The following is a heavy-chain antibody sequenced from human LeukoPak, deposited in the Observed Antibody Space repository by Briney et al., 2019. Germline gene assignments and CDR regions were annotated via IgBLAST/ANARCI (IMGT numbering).Heavy chain of an antibody. V-gene: IGHV3-48*03. CDR2: IGSSGSTM. CDR3: AREGVGSYYYGMDV. D-gene: IGHD3-10*01. J-gene: IGHJ6*02. CDR1: GFTFSSYD. Sequence: GGSLRLSCAAPGFTFSSYDMNWVRQAPGKGLEWVSYIGSSGSTMYYADSVRGRSTISRDNAKNSIYLQMNSLRAEDTALYYCAREGVGSYYYGMDVWGQGTTVTVSS.